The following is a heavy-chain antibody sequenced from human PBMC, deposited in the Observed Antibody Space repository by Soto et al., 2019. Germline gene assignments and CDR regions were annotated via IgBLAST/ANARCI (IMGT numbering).Heavy chain of an antibody. V-gene: IGHV3-48*01. D-gene: IGHD4-4*01. CDR2: INYSATTM. Sequence: EVQVVESGGGLVQPGGSLRLSCAASGFTFCSYSMNWVRQAPGKGLERVSYINYSATTMYYAYSVKGRFIISRDNARNSLYLQMTSLRAEDTAVYSCARDYSCAFDIWGQGTMVTVSS. CDR3: ARDYSCAFDI. J-gene: IGHJ3*02. CDR1: GFTFCSYS.